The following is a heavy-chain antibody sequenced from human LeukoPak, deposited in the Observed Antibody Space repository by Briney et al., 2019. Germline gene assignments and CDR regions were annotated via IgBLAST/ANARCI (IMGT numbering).Heavy chain of an antibody. D-gene: IGHD6-19*01. V-gene: IGHV4-39*01. CDR3: ARLGIAVAGNRAFDI. J-gene: IGHJ3*02. CDR2: IYYSGST. CDR1: GGSISSNNYY. Sequence: SETLSLTCTVSGGSISSNNYYWGWIRQPPGKGLEWIGSIYYSGSTSYNPSLKSRVIISVDTSKNQFSLKLSSVTAADTAVYYCARLGIAVAGNRAFDIWGQGTMVTVSS.